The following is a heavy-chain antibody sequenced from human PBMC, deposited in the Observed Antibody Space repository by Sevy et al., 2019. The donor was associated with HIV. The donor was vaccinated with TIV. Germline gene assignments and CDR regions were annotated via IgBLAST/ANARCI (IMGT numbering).Heavy chain of an antibody. D-gene: IGHD4-4*01. Sequence: ASVKVSCKASGFTFNTYGFTWVRQAPGQGLEWMGWISGYNGNTKYSQKFQDRVTMTTDTSTTTVYMNLRSLSSDDTAVYYCARFFSNKWYFDYWGQGTLVTVYS. CDR3: ARFFSNKWYFDY. CDR1: GFTFNTYG. J-gene: IGHJ4*02. V-gene: IGHV1-18*01. CDR2: ISGYNGNT.